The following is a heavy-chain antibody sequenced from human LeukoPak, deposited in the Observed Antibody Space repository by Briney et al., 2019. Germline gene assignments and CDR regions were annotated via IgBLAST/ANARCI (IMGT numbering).Heavy chain of an antibody. V-gene: IGHV4-59*01. CDR3: ARRRGVGATLFDY. Sequence: SETLSLTCTVSGGSISSYYWSWIRQPPGKGLEWIGYIYYSGSTNYNPSLTSRVTISVDTSKNQFKLSSVTAADTAVYYCARRRGVGATLFDYWGQGTLVTVSS. J-gene: IGHJ4*02. CDR2: IYYSGST. CDR1: GGSISSYY. D-gene: IGHD1-26*01.